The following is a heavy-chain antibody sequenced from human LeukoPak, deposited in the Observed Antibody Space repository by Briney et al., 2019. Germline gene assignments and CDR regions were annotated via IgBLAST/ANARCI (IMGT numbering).Heavy chain of an antibody. CDR3: ARLTGPGASDI. CDR2: IYYSGST. D-gene: IGHD3-9*01. CDR1: GGSISSYY. J-gene: IGHJ3*02. Sequence: SSETLSLTXTVSGGSISSYYWSWIGQPPGKGLEWIGYIYYSGSTNYNPSLKSRVTISVDTSKNQFSLKLSSVTAADTAVYHCARLTGPGASDIWGQGTMVTVSS. V-gene: IGHV4-59*01.